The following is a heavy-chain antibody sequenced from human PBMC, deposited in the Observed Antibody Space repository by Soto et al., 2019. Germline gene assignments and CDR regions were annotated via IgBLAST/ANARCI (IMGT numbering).Heavy chain of an antibody. Sequence: EVQLVESGGGLVQPGRSLRLSCAASGFTFDDYAMHWVRQAPGKGLEWVSGISWNSGSIGYADSVKGRFTISRDNAKNSLYLQMNSLRAEDTPLYYCAKDGGYSSGRYGAWGQGTLVTVSS. V-gene: IGHV3-9*01. J-gene: IGHJ5*02. D-gene: IGHD6-19*01. CDR2: ISWNSGSI. CDR1: GFTFDDYA. CDR3: AKDGGYSSGRYGA.